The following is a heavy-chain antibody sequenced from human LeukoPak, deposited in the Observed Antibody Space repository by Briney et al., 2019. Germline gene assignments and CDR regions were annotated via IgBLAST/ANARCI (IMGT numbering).Heavy chain of an antibody. V-gene: IGHV4-61*02. J-gene: IGHJ4*02. CDR1: GGSISSGSYD. Sequence: SQTLSLTCTVSGGSISSGSYDWGWIRQPAGKGLEWIGRIYTSGSTNYNPSLKSRFTISLDTSKNQFSLKLSSVTAADTAVYYCARTKGGITSPVDYWGQGTLVTVSS. CDR2: IYTSGST. CDR3: ARTKGGITSPVDY. D-gene: IGHD3-16*01.